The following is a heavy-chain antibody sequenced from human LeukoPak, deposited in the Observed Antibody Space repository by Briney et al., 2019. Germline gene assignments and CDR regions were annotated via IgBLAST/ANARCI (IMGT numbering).Heavy chain of an antibody. CDR2: IHYSGST. CDR1: GGSMSSYN. D-gene: IGHD3-10*01. CDR3: ARVLPTMVRGNWFDP. V-gene: IGHV4-59*12. J-gene: IGHJ5*02. Sequence: SETLSLTCTVSGGSMSSYNWGWIRQPPGKGLEWIGYIHYSGSTNYNPSLKSRVTMSVDTSKNHFSLKLSSVTAADTAVYYCARVLPTMVRGNWFDPWGQGTLVTVSS.